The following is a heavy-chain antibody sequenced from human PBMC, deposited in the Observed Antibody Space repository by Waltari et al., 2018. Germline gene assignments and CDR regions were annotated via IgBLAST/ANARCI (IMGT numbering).Heavy chain of an antibody. CDR1: GGTFSSYA. D-gene: IGHD2-2*01. V-gene: IGHV1-69*05. Sequence: QVQLVQSGAEVKKPGSSVKVSCKASGGTFSSYAISWVRQAPGQGLEWMGGIIPIFGTANYAQKFQGRVTITTDESTSTAYMELSSLRSEDTAVYYCARAYCSSTSCYPPGWFDPWGQGTLVTVSS. CDR2: IIPIFGTA. CDR3: ARAYCSSTSCYPPGWFDP. J-gene: IGHJ5*02.